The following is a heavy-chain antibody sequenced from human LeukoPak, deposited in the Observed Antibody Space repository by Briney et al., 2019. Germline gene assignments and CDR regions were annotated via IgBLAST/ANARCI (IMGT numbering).Heavy chain of an antibody. CDR3: AMEGRGVPGYYFDY. CDR2: IKSDGGSL. CDR1: GFTFSDYW. V-gene: IGHV3-74*01. D-gene: IGHD3-10*01. Sequence: GGSLRLSCAASGFTFSDYWMHWVRQAPGKGLVWVSRIKSDGGSLSYADSVKGRFTISRDNSKNTLYLQMNSLRAEDTAVYYCAMEGRGVPGYYFDYWGQGTLVTVSS. J-gene: IGHJ4*02.